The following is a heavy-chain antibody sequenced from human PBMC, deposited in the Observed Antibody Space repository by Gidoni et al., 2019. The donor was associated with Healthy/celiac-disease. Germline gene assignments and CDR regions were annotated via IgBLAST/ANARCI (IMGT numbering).Heavy chain of an antibody. V-gene: IGHV4-30-4*07. D-gene: IGHD4-17*01. J-gene: IGHJ5*02. Sequence: QVQLQESGPGLVQPSKTLSLTCAVSGGSISSGGYSWSWIRQPPGKGLEWIGYIYYSGSTYYNPSLKSRVTISVDTSKNQFSLKLSSVTAADTAVYYCARAPATTVTTTNWFDPWGQGTLVTVSS. CDR1: GGSISSGGYS. CDR2: IYYSGST. CDR3: ARAPATTVTTTNWFDP.